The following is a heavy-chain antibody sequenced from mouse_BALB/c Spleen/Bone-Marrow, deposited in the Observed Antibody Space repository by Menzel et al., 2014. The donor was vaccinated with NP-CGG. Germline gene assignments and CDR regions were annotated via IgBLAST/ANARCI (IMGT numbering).Heavy chain of an antibody. CDR2: ISTGGSQT. CDR1: GFTFSSYG. CDR3: ARRGYDNSYWYFGV. J-gene: IGHJ1*01. V-gene: IGHV5-6*02. D-gene: IGHD2-3*01. Sequence: EVKLMESGGDLVKPGGSLKLSCAASGFTFSSYGMSWVRQTPDKRLEWVATISTGGSQTYYTDSVKGRFTISRDNAKNTLYPQMSSLKSEDSAIYYCARRGYDNSYWYFGVWGAGTTVTVSS.